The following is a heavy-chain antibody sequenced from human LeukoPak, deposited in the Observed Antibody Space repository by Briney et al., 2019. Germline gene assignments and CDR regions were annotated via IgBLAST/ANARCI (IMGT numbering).Heavy chain of an antibody. V-gene: IGHV3-48*04. D-gene: IGHD2-2*01. Sequence: GGSLRLSCAASGFTFSSYGMHWVRQAPGKGLEWVSYIISSSGTIYYADSVKGRVTISRDNVENSLHLQMNSLRVEDTAVYYCAREFEVPAAAPDYYYYYYIDVWGKGTTVTVSS. CDR3: AREFEVPAAAPDYYYYYYIDV. CDR2: IISSSGTI. CDR1: GFTFSSYG. J-gene: IGHJ6*03.